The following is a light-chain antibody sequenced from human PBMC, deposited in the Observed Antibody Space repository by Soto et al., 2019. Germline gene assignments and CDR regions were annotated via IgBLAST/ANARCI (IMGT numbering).Light chain of an antibody. J-gene: IGLJ3*02. CDR3: SSHTTRNTVV. V-gene: IGLV2-14*01. CDR2: EVS. CDR1: SSDIGGSNY. Sequence: QSALTQPASVSASPGQSITISCTGTSSDIGGSNYVSWYQQHPGKAPKLMISEVSNRPSGVSNRFSGSKSGNTASLTISGLQGEDEADYYCSSHTTRNTVVFGVGTKLTVL.